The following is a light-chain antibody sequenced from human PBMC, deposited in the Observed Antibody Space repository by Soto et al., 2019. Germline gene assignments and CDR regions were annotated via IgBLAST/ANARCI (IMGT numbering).Light chain of an antibody. CDR1: QSLLHSNGNTY. Sequence: DIVLTQSPLSLSVTPGEPASISCRSSQSLLHSNGNTYLEWYLQQPGQSPQVLLYLASNRASVVPDRLSGSGSGTAFTLKISRVEAEDVGVYYCKQALQNPLTFGGGTKVEIK. CDR2: LAS. CDR3: KQALQNPLT. V-gene: IGKV2-28*01. J-gene: IGKJ4*01.